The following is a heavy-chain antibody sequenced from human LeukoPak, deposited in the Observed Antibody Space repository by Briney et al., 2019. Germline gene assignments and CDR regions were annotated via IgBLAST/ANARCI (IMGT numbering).Heavy chain of an antibody. CDR1: GFTVSSNY. CDR2: IYSGGST. D-gene: IGHD3-9*01. CDR3: ARGSGMTGYYVGYY. Sequence: GGSLRLTCAASGFTVSSNYMSWVRQAPGKGLEWVSVIYSGGSTYYADSVKGRFTISRDNSKNTLYLQMNSLRAEDTAVYYCARGSGMTGYYVGYYWGQGTLVTVSS. V-gene: IGHV3-53*01. J-gene: IGHJ4*02.